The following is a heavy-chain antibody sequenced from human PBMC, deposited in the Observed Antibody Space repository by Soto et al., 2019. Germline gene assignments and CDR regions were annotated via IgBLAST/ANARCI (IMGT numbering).Heavy chain of an antibody. CDR1: GFIFTRYA. CDR2: ISYDGNTK. V-gene: IGHV3-30-3*01. Sequence: QLVESGGGVVQPGKSLRLSCAASGFIFTRYAMHWVRQTPGKGLEWVAGISYDGNTKYYADSVKGRFTITRDNSGNTVYLQLNSLRAEDTATYYCARDRESYFISDICSYNWFEPWGQGTLVIVSS. J-gene: IGHJ5*02. CDR3: ARDRESYFISDICSYNWFEP. D-gene: IGHD3-9*01.